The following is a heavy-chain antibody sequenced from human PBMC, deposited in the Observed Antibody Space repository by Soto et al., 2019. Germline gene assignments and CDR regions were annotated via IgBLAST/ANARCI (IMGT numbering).Heavy chain of an antibody. Sequence: SETLSLTCTVSGGSITSTSYYWGWVRQPPGKGLEWIGSTHHRGSTYYNPSLKSRVTISVDRSKNQFSLKLSSVTAADTAVYYCARVPGPWGQGILVTVSS. V-gene: IGHV4-39*07. J-gene: IGHJ5*02. CDR1: GGSITSTSYY. CDR3: ARVPGP. CDR2: THHRGST.